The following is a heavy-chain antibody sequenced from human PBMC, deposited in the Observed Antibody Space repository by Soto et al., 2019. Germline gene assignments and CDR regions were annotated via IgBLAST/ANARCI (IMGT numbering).Heavy chain of an antibody. V-gene: IGHV1-46*01. J-gene: IGHJ6*02. D-gene: IGHD2-21*02. CDR2: INPSGGST. CDR1: GYTFTIYY. Sequence: GASVKVSCKASGYTFTIYYMHWVRQAPGQGLEWMGIINPSGGSTSYAQKFQGRVTMTRDTSTSTVYMELSSLRSEDTAVYYCARDPFYCGGDCSRGMDVWGQGTTVTVSS. CDR3: ARDPFYCGGDCSRGMDV.